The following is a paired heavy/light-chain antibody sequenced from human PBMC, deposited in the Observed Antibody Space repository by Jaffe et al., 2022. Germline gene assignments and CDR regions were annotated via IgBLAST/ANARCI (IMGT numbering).Heavy chain of an antibody. J-gene: IGHJ4*02. Sequence: QVQLVESGGGLVKPGGSLRLSCAASGFTFSDYYMSWIRQAPGKGLEWVSYISSSGSTIYYADSVKGRFTISRDNAKNSLYLQMNSLRAEDTAVYYCARVVRDFWSGYYTFFDYWGQGTLVTVSS. V-gene: IGHV3-11*01. D-gene: IGHD3-3*01. CDR3: ARVVRDFWSGYYTFFDY. CDR2: ISSSGSTI. CDR1: GFTFSDYY.
Light chain of an antibody. CDR3: LLYYGGAQLV. Sequence: QTVVTQEPSLTVSPGGTVTLTCASSTGAVTSGYYPNWFQQKPGQAPRALIYSTSNKHSWTPARFSGSLLGGKAALTLSGVQPEDEAEYYCLLYYGGAQLVFGGGTKLTVL. V-gene: IGLV7-43*01. CDR1: TGAVTSGYY. J-gene: IGLJ2*01. CDR2: STS.